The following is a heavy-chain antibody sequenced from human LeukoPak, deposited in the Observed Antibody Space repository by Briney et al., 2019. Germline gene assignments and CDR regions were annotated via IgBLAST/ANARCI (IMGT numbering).Heavy chain of an antibody. CDR3: ATGHRYCSSTSCYQEGYYYYMDV. CDR1: GYTFTGYY. D-gene: IGHD2-2*01. J-gene: IGHJ6*03. Sequence: ASVKVSCKASGYTFTGYYMHWVRQAPGQGLEWMGWINPNSGGTNYAQKFQGRVTMTRDTSISTAYMELSRLRSDDTAVYYCATGHRYCSSTSCYQEGYYYYMDVWGKGTTVTISS. V-gene: IGHV1-2*02. CDR2: INPNSGGT.